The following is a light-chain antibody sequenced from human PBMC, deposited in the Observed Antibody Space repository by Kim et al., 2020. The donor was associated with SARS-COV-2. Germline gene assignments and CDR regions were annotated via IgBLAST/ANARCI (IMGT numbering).Light chain of an antibody. CDR1: RSNIGTNA. CDR3: AAWDDSLNAWV. CDR2: NNS. J-gene: IGLJ3*02. V-gene: IGLV1-44*01. Sequence: GQRVTISSSGSRSNIGTNAANWYQQLPGTAPKLLIYNNSQRPSGVPDRFSGSKSGTSASLAISGLQSEDEADYYCAAWDDSLNAWVFGGGTQLTVL.